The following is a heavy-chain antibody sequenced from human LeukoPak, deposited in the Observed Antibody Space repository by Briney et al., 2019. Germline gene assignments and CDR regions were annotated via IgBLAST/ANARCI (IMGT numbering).Heavy chain of an antibody. CDR3: ARTFQSSPFVFGY. CDR2: ISSSGSTF. J-gene: IGHJ4*02. D-gene: IGHD2/OR15-2a*01. CDR1: GFTFSSYE. Sequence: GGSLRLSCAASGFTFSSYEMNWVRQAPGKGLEWVSYISSSGSTFYYADSVKGRFIISRDNGKNSLYLQINSLRAEDTAVYYCARTFQSSPFVFGYWGQGTLVTVSS. V-gene: IGHV3-48*03.